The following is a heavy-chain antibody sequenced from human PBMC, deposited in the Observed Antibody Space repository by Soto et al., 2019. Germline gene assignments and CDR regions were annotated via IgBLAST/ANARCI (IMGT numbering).Heavy chain of an antibody. V-gene: IGHV1-3*01. CDR3: ARTSGFSSLDF. CDR2: INAGNGNT. CDR1: GNTFTSYA. J-gene: IGHJ4*02. Sequence: ASVKVSCKASGNTFTSYAMHWVRQAPGQRLEWMGWINAGNGNTKYSQKFRGRVTITRDTSASTAYMELNSLRSEDTVVYYCARTSGFSSLDFWGQGALVTVSS. D-gene: IGHD3-22*01.